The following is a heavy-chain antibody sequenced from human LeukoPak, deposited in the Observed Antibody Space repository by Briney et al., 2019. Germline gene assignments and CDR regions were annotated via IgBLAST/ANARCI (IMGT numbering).Heavy chain of an antibody. J-gene: IGHJ6*02. CDR3: ARREVLRFLEWSGDYYYGMDV. CDR2: MNPNSGNT. CDR1: GYTFTSYD. D-gene: IGHD3-3*01. Sequence: ASVKVSCKASGYTFTSYDINWVRQATGQGREWMGWMNPNSGNTGYAQKFQGRVTITRNTSISTAYMELSSLRSEDTAVYYCARREVLRFLEWSGDYYYGMDVWGQGTTVTVSS. V-gene: IGHV1-8*01.